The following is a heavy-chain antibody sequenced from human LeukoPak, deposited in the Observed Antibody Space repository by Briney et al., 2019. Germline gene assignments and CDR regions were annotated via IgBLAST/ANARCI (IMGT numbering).Heavy chain of an antibody. J-gene: IGHJ6*03. D-gene: IGHD1-26*01. CDR2: IYYSGIT. CDR1: GGSISSTSYY. CDR3: ARVNGGSFYYLDV. V-gene: IGHV4-39*01. Sequence: SETLSPTCTVSGGSISSTSYYWGWIRQPPGKGLEWLGSIYYSGITYYNPSLKSRVTISVDTSKNQFSLKLSSVTATDTAVYFCARVNGGSFYYLDVWGKGTTVTVSS.